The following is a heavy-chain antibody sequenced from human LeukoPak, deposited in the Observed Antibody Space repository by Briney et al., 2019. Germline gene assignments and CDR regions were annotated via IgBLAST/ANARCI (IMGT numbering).Heavy chain of an antibody. J-gene: IGHJ4*02. CDR1: GGSISGYH. CDR2: IYYNGIT. Sequence: SETLSLTCTVSGGSISGYHWSWIRQAPGKGLEWIGYIYYNGITTYHPSLNSRVAISVDTSKNQFSLKPSSVTAADTAVYYCARYTGTHSRNFDCWGQGTLVTVSS. V-gene: IGHV4-59*08. CDR3: ARYTGTHSRNFDC. D-gene: IGHD7-27*01.